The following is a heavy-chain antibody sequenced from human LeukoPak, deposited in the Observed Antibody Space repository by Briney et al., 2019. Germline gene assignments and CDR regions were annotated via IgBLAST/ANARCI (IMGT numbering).Heavy chain of an antibody. CDR3: AGEYSSSSGVDI. Sequence: SETLSLTCTVSGGSISSYYWSWLRQPPGKGLEWIGYIYYSGSTNYNPSLKSRVTISVDTSKNQFSLTLSSVTAADTAVYYCAGEYSSSSGVDIWGQGTLVTVSS. CDR2: IYYSGST. D-gene: IGHD6-6*01. V-gene: IGHV4-59*01. J-gene: IGHJ3*02. CDR1: GGSISSYY.